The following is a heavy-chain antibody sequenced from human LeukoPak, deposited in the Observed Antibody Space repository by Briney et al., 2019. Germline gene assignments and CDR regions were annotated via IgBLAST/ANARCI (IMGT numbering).Heavy chain of an antibody. CDR2: IKSKTDGGTT. Sequence: GGSLRLSCAASGFTFSKAWMYWVRQVPGKGLEWVGRIKSKTDGGTTDYAAPVKGRFTISRDDSKNTLFLQMNSLKTEDTATYYCTTPKYSGYDFYFWGQGTLVTVSS. CDR3: TTPKYSGYDFYF. J-gene: IGHJ4*02. V-gene: IGHV3-15*07. D-gene: IGHD5-12*01. CDR1: GFTFSKAW.